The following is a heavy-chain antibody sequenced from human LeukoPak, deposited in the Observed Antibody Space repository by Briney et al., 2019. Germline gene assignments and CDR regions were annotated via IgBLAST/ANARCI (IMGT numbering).Heavy chain of an antibody. CDR1: GFTFSTYS. D-gene: IGHD4-17*01. V-gene: IGHV3-21*01. J-gene: IGHJ4*02. CDR3: ARNDYGDYGIDY. CDR2: ISRSASSI. Sequence: GGSLRLTCASSGFTFSTYSMSWVRQAPGKGLEWVSYISRSASSIYYADSVKGRFTTFRDNAKNSLYLQMNSLRAEDTAIYFYARNDYGDYGIDYWGQGTLVTVSS.